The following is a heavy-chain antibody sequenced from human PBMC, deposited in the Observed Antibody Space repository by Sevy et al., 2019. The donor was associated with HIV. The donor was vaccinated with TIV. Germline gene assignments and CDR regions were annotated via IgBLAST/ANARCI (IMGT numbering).Heavy chain of an antibody. CDR1: GFNFRSYW. Sequence: GGSLRLSCEVSGFNFRSYWMSWVRQAPGKGLEWVANIKHDGSEQYYLDSVKGRFTVSSENGKNSLYLQLTSLRVDDAALYYCARERQEEDKTGAKFDYWGRGTLVTVSS. CDR2: IKHDGSEQ. V-gene: IGHV3-7*01. D-gene: IGHD3-10*01. CDR3: ARERQEEDKTGAKFDY. J-gene: IGHJ4*02.